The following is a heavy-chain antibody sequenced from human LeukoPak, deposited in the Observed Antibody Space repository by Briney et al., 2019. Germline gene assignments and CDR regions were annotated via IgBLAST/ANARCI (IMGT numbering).Heavy chain of an antibody. V-gene: IGHV1-69*02. CDR1: GYTFTGYF. CDR3: ASLDSGSYPFDY. D-gene: IGHD1-26*01. CDR2: IIPILGIA. J-gene: IGHJ4*02. Sequence: ASVEVSCKASGYTFTGYFMHWVRQAPGQGLEWMGRIIPILGIANYAQKFQGRVTITTDESTSTAYMELSSLRSEDTAVYYCASLDSGSYPFDYWGQGTLVTVSS.